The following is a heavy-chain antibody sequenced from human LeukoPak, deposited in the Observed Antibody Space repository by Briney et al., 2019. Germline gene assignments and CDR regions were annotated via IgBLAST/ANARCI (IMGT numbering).Heavy chain of an antibody. CDR3: ARLLYRYDAFDI. Sequence: PGGSLRLSCAASGFIFSSYGMSWVRQAPGKGLEWVANIKQDGSEKYYVDSVKGRFTISRDNAKNSLYLQMNSLRAEDTAVYYCARLLYRYDAFDIWGQGTMVTVSS. V-gene: IGHV3-7*01. CDR1: GFIFSSYG. CDR2: IKQDGSEK. J-gene: IGHJ3*02. D-gene: IGHD3-16*02.